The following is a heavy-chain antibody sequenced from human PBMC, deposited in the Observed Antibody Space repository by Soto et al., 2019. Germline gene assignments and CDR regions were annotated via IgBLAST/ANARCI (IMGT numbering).Heavy chain of an antibody. CDR2: TYYRSKWYN. D-gene: IGHD2-8*01. J-gene: IGHJ5*01. V-gene: IGHV6-1*01. Sequence: QTLSLTCAISGYSVSTNSSTWDCIRQSPSRGLEWLGRTYYRSKWYNDYAVSVKGRITINPDTSNNQLSLQLNSVTPDDTAVYYCAKLIGTSWLDSWGQGTLVTVSS. CDR3: AKLIGTSWLDS. CDR1: GYSVSTNSST.